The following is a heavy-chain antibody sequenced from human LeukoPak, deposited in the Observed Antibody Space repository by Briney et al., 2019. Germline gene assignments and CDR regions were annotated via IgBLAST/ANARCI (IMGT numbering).Heavy chain of an antibody. CDR1: GYTFTGHY. V-gene: IGHV1-2*06. CDR2: INPNSGGT. Sequence: ASVKVSCKASGYTFTGHYMHWVRQAPGQGLEWMGRINPNSGGTNYAQKFQGRVTMTRDTSISTAYMELSRLRSDDTAVYYCVGYSYSEWGQGTLVTVSS. D-gene: IGHD5-18*01. CDR3: VGYSYSE. J-gene: IGHJ4*02.